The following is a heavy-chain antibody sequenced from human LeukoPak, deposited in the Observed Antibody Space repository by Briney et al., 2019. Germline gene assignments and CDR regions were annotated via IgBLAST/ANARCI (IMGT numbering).Heavy chain of an antibody. V-gene: IGHV4-59*12. D-gene: IGHD1-1*01. J-gene: IGHJ6*03. CDR1: GGSISSYY. Sequence: PSETLSLTCTVSGGSISSYYWSWIRQPPGKGLEWIGYIYYSGSTNYNPSLKSRVTISADMSRSQFSLKLSSVTAADTAVYYCAREVTTPPYHYFYYMDVWGKGTAVSVSS. CDR2: IYYSGST. CDR3: AREVTTPPYHYFYYMDV.